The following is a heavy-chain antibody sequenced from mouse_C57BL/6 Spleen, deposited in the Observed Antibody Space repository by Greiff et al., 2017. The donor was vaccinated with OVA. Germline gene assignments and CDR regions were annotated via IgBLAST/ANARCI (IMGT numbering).Heavy chain of an antibody. V-gene: IGHV1-82*01. CDR2: IYPGDGDT. Sequence: QVQLKQSGPELVKPGASVKISCKASGYAFSSSWMNWVKQRPGKGLEWIGRIYPGDGDTNYNGKFKGKATLTADKSSSTAYMQLSSLTSEDSVVYFCARRIYGNYAMDYWGQGTSVTVSS. CDR3: ARRIYGNYAMDY. J-gene: IGHJ4*01. D-gene: IGHD2-1*01. CDR1: GYAFSSSW.